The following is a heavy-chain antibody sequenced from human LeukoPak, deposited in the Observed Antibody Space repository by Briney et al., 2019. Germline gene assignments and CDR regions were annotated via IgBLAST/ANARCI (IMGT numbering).Heavy chain of an antibody. V-gene: IGHV3-48*03. D-gene: IGHD2-15*01. J-gene: IGHJ5*02. CDR2: IRSNGGDT. CDR3: AKGGYTTWFDP. Sequence: GGSLRLSCAASGFTFSNYEMHWVRQAPGKGLEWVSNIRSNGGDTYYADSVKGRFTISRDNAKNTLYLEMNSLRAEDTAVYYCAKGGYTTWFDPWGQGTLVTVSS. CDR1: GFTFSNYE.